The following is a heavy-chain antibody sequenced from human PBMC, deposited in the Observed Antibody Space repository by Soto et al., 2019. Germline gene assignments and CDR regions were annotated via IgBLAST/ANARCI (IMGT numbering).Heavy chain of an antibody. CDR3: ASGGYSYGGYYFDY. CDR1: GGTFSSYT. V-gene: IGHV1-69*02. J-gene: IGHJ4*02. Sequence: QVQLVQSGAEVKKPGSSVKVSCKASGGTFSSYTISWVRQAPGQGLEWMGRIIPILGIANYAQKFQGRVTITADKSTSTAYMELSSLRSEDTAVYYCASGGYSYGGYYFDYWGQGTLVTVSS. D-gene: IGHD5-18*01. CDR2: IIPILGIA.